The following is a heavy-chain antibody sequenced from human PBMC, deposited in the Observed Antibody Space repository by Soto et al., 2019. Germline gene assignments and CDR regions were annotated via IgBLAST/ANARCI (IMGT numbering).Heavy chain of an antibody. D-gene: IGHD5-12*01. V-gene: IGHV4-30-4*01. Sequence: ASETLSLTCSVSGASIAGGSYYWSWVRQPPGKGLEWIGYIPSRGRPFYNPSLPSRGTISADSSKNQLSLQLTSVTAADTAVYYCVRDQYSGYDFALWGQGNLVTVSS. CDR3: VRDQYSGYDFAL. CDR2: IPSRGRP. J-gene: IGHJ5*02. CDR1: GASIAGGSYY.